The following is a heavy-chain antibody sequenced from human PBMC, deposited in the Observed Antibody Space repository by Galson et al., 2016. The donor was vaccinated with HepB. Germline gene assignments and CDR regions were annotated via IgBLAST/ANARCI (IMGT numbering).Heavy chain of an antibody. V-gene: IGHV4-34*01. CDR1: GGSFNTYY. CDR2: INHSGFT. Sequence: SETLSLTCGVSGGSFNTYYWSWIRQSPGKGLEWIGEINHSGFTKYNPSLKSRVTISVDTSKNQFSLELTSMTAADTAVYYCAGEVVAAANWIDPWGQGTLVTVSS. J-gene: IGHJ5*02. D-gene: IGHD2-15*01. CDR3: AGEVVAAANWIDP.